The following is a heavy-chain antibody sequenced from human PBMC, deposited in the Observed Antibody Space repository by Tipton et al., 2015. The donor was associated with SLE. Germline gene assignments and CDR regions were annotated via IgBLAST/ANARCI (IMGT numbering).Heavy chain of an antibody. CDR1: GGSISSRTYY. Sequence: TLSLTCTVSGGSISSRTYYWGWVRQPPGKGLEWIGSIFYTGRTYPNPSLRSRATISIDTSGNQFSRKVKSVTAADTAVYYCARDYMDYRIFDYWGQGTLVAVSS. V-gene: IGHV4-39*07. J-gene: IGHJ4*02. D-gene: IGHD4-11*01. CDR2: IFYTGRT. CDR3: ARDYMDYRIFDY.